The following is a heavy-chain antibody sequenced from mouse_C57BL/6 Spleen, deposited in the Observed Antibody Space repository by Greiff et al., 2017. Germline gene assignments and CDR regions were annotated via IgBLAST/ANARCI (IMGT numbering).Heavy chain of an antibody. CDR1: GYTFTSYW. V-gene: IGHV1-64*01. J-gene: IGHJ2*01. Sequence: QVQLLQPGAELVKPGASVKLSCKASGYTFTSYWMHWVKPRPGQGLEWIGMIHPNSGSTNYNEKFKSKATLTVDKSSSTAYMQLSSLTSEDSAVYYCARYDYYFDYWGQGTTLTVSS. D-gene: IGHD2-4*01. CDR3: ARYDYYFDY. CDR2: IHPNSGST.